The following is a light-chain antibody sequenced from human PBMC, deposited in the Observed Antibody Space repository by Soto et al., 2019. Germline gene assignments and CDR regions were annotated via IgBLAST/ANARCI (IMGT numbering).Light chain of an antibody. CDR3: QHYYNTPWT. Sequence: DIVMTQSPDSLAVSLGERATVNCKSSQSVLHRSSNKNFLAWYQQKPGQPPKLLISWASTRESGVPDRFSGSGSDTEFPLTISSLQAEDVAFYFCQHYYNTPWTFGQGTKVEIK. J-gene: IGKJ1*01. CDR2: WAS. CDR1: QSVLHRSSNKNF. V-gene: IGKV4-1*01.